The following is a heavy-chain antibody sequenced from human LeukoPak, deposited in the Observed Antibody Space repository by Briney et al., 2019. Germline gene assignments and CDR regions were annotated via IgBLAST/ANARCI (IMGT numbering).Heavy chain of an antibody. CDR1: GGSISSYY. J-gene: IGHJ4*02. Sequence: SETLSLTCTVSGGSISSYYWSWIRQPAGKGLEWIGRIYTSGSTNYNPSLKSRVTMSVDTSKNQFSLKLSSVTAADTAVYYCAREGRIVGATRFDCWGQGALVTVSS. CDR2: IYTSGST. D-gene: IGHD1-26*01. V-gene: IGHV4-4*07. CDR3: AREGRIVGATRFDC.